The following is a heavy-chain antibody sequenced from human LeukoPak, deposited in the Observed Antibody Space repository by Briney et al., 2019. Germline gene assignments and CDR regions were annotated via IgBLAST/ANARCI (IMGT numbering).Heavy chain of an antibody. CDR2: IYSGGST. CDR3: ARGLITMVRGVINYIDY. D-gene: IGHD3-10*01. CDR1: GFTVSSNY. Sequence: GGSLRLSCAASGFTVSSNYMSWVRQAPGKGLEWVSVIYSGGSTYYADSVKGRFTISRDNSKSTLYLQMNSLRAEDTAVYYCARGLITMVRGVINYIDYWGQGTLVTVSS. V-gene: IGHV3-53*01. J-gene: IGHJ4*02.